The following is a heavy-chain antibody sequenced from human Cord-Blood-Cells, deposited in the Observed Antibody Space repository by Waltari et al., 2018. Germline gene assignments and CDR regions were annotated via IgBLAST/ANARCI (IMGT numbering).Heavy chain of an antibody. CDR2: IRSKAYGGTT. CDR3: TRSIVATIDY. V-gene: IGHV3-49*03. D-gene: IGHD5-12*01. Sequence: EVQLVVSGGGLVQPGRSLRLSCTASGFTFGDYAMSWFRQAPGKGLEWVGFIRSKAYGGTTEYAASVKGRFTISRDDSKSIAYLQMNSLKTEDTAVYYCTRSIVATIDYWGQGTLVTVSS. J-gene: IGHJ4*02. CDR1: GFTFGDYA.